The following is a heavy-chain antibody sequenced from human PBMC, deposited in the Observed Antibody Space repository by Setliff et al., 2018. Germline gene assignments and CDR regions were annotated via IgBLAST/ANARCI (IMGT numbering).Heavy chain of an antibody. V-gene: IGHV4-61*09. CDR2: IDPSGNT. J-gene: IGHJ4*02. CDR3: ASHPRVTIFGVVAFDY. Sequence: SETLSLTCTVSGGSISSGSNYWSWIRQPAGRGLEWIGHIDPSGNTNYPPSLKSRVTISGDTSKNQFSLKLTSVTAADTAVYFCASHPRVTIFGVVAFDYWGQGILVTVSS. D-gene: IGHD3-3*01. CDR1: GGSISSGSNY.